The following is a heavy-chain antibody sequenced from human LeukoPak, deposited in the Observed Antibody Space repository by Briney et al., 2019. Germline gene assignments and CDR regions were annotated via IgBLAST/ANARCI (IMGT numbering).Heavy chain of an antibody. J-gene: IGHJ4*01. V-gene: IGHV1-2*02. CDR1: GYIFINYH. Sequence: ASVKVSCKASGYIFINYHMHRVRQSPGPGLEWMGWINPRSGGTNYAEKFRGRVTMTKDKSSSTVYLEVSRLRCDDTAVYYCSYIVTPVPYWGQGTLVTVSS. CDR2: INPRSGGT. CDR3: SYIVTPVPY. D-gene: IGHD5-12*01.